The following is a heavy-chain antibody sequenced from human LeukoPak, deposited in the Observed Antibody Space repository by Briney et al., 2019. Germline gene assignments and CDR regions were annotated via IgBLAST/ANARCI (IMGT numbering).Heavy chain of an antibody. D-gene: IGHD1-26*01. CDR1: GGAISSYY. Sequence: SETLSLTCTVSGGAISSYYWSWIRPPPGKGLEWIGYIYYSGSTNYNPSLKSRVTISVDTSKNQFSLKLSSVTAADTAVYYCARNSGYVDYWGQGTLVTVSS. J-gene: IGHJ4*02. CDR2: IYYSGST. V-gene: IGHV4-59*08. CDR3: ARNSGYVDY.